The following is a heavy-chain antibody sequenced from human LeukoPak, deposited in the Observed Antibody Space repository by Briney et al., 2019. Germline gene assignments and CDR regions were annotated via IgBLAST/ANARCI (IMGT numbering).Heavy chain of an antibody. CDR1: GYTFTSYG. D-gene: IGHD3-9*01. CDR2: ISAYNGNT. CDR3: ARVAVRYFDWLPKRPFDY. V-gene: IGHV1-18*01. Sequence: GASVKVSCKASGYTFTSYGISWVRQAPGQGLEWMGWISAYNGNTNYAQKLQGRVTMTTDTSTSTAYMELRSLRSDDTAVYYCARVAVRYFDWLPKRPFDYWGQGTLVTVSS. J-gene: IGHJ4*02.